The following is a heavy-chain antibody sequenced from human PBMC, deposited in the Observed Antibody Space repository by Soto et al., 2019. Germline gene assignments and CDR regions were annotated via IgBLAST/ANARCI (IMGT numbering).Heavy chain of an antibody. CDR2: IYYSGST. Sequence: QVQLQESGPGLVKPSETLSLTCTVSGGSISSNYWSWIRQPPGKGLEWIGYIYYSGSTIYNPSLQSRVTISVDTSKNQFSLELSSVTAADTAVYYCARDRGGSSWFDYWGQGTLVTVSS. CDR1: GGSISSNY. V-gene: IGHV4-59*01. J-gene: IGHJ4*02. D-gene: IGHD6-13*01. CDR3: ARDRGGSSWFDY.